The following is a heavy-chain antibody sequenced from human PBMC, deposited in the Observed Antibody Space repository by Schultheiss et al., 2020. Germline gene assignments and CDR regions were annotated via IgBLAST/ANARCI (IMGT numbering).Heavy chain of an antibody. CDR1: GFTFSSYW. J-gene: IGHJ3*02. V-gene: IGHV3-23*01. Sequence: WGSMRLACAASGFTFSSYWMSWVRQATGKGLVWVSGISGSGGSTYYADSVKGRFTISRDNSKNTLYLQMNSLRAEDTALYYCAKVLSSTILDAFDIWGQGTMVTVTS. D-gene: IGHD2-2*01. CDR2: ISGSGGST. CDR3: AKVLSSTILDAFDI.